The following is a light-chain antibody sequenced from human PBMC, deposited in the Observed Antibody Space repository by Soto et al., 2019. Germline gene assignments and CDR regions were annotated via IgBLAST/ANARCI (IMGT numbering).Light chain of an antibody. CDR1: QSVSSN. CDR3: QQYHNWPIT. Sequence: EIVMTHSPATLSVSPGERATLSCSASQSVSSNLAWHQQKPGQAPRILMHDASTRATGIPARFSGSGSGTEFTLTISSLQSEDFAVYYCQQYHNWPITFGQGTRLEIK. CDR2: DAS. V-gene: IGKV3-15*01. J-gene: IGKJ5*01.